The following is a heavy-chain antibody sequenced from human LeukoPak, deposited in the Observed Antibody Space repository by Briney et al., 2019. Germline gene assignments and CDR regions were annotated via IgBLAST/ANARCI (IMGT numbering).Heavy chain of an antibody. D-gene: IGHD4-23*01. Sequence: PSETLSLTCAVYGGSFSGYYWSWIRQPPGKGLEWIGEINHSGSTNYNPSLKSRVTISVDTSKNQFSLKLSSVTAADTAVYYCARVRGGNIYDIDYWGQGTLVTVSS. J-gene: IGHJ4*02. CDR1: GGSFSGYY. CDR2: INHSGST. CDR3: ARVRGGNIYDIDY. V-gene: IGHV4-34*01.